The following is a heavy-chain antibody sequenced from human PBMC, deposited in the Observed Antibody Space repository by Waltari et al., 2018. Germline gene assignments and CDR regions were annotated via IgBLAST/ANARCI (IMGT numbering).Heavy chain of an antibody. J-gene: IGHJ5*02. D-gene: IGHD2-21*02. CDR1: GGSISGFY. V-gene: IGHV4-59*01. Sequence: HVQLQESGPSLLKRSETLSPICTSSGGSISGFYWSWVRQPPGKGLDWIGYIYYPGSTNFNPSLKSRVTMSVDTSKNQFSLKLSSVTAADTAFYYCARGGGGDWEWFDPWGQGTLVTVSS. CDR3: ARGGGGDWEWFDP. CDR2: IYYPGST.